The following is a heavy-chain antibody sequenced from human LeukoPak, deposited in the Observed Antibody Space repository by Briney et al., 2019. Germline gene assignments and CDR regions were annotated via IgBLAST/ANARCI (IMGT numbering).Heavy chain of an antibody. CDR1: GFTFSSYS. J-gene: IGHJ4*02. CDR3: ARKRVYYDSSGYHDY. V-gene: IGHV3-21*01. CDR2: ISSSSSYI. D-gene: IGHD3-22*01. Sequence: GGSLRLSCAASGFTFSSYSMNWVRQAPGKGLEWVSSISSSSSYIYYADSVKGRFTISRDNAKNSLYLQMNSLRAEDTAVYYCARKRVYYDSSGYHDYWGQGTLVTVSS.